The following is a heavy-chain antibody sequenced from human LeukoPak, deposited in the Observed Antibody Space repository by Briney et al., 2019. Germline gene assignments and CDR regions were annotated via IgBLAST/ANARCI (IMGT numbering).Heavy chain of an antibody. CDR2: MKQDGSEI. CDR3: ARESTYNYAYAIDY. D-gene: IGHD5-18*01. CDR1: GFTFSDYW. Sequence: GGSLRLSCAASGFTFSDYWMTWVRQAPGKRLEWVANMKQDGSEIYYVDSVKGRFSISRDNTKSSLYLQMNSLRAEDTAVYYCARESTYNYAYAIDYWGQGTLVTVSS. V-gene: IGHV3-7*01. J-gene: IGHJ4*02.